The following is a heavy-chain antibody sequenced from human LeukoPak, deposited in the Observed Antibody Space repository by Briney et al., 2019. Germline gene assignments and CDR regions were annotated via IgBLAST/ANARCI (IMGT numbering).Heavy chain of an antibody. CDR3: AKSQNYYDNSGYYYLDY. CDR1: GISFSSFG. J-gene: IGHJ4*02. CDR2: IRYDGHNK. V-gene: IGHV3-30*02. D-gene: IGHD3-22*01. Sequence: PGGSLRLSCAASGISFSSFGMHWVRQAPGKGLEWVTFIRYDGHNKYYADSVKGRFTISRDNSKNTLYLQMNSLRPEDTAVYYCAKSQNYYDNSGYYYLDYWGRGNLVTVSS.